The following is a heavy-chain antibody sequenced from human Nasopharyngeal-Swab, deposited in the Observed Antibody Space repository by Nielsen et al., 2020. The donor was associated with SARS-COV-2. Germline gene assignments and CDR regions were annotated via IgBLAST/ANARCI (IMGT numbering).Heavy chain of an antibody. CDR3: ARGRYSSSWYGLIWYFDL. J-gene: IGHJ2*01. V-gene: IGHV4-34*01. D-gene: IGHD6-13*01. CDR1: GGSFSGYY. Sequence: SDTLSPTFAVYGGSFSGYYWSWIRQPPGKGLEWIGEINHSGSTNYNPSLKSRVTISVDTSKNQFSLKLSSVTAADTAVYYCARGRYSSSWYGLIWYFDLWGRGTLVTVSS. CDR2: INHSGST.